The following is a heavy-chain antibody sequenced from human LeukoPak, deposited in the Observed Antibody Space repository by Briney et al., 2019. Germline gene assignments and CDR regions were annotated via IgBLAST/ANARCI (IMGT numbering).Heavy chain of an antibody. Sequence: SVKVSCKASGGTFSSYAISWVRQAPGQGLEWMGGIIPIFGTANYAQKFQGRVTITADESTSTAYMELSSLRSEDTAVYYCASMGTESTFGTTHPSCPWGQGTLVTVSS. V-gene: IGHV1-69*13. D-gene: IGHD1-1*01. CDR3: ASMGTESTFGTTHPSCP. J-gene: IGHJ5*02. CDR1: GGTFSSYA. CDR2: IIPIFGTA.